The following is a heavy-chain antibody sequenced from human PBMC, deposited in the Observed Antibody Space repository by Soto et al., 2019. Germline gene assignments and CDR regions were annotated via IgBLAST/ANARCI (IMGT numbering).Heavy chain of an antibody. CDR1: GFKVSSYE. V-gene: IGHV3-48*03. CDR2: ILHSGDII. Sequence: EVQLEESGGGLVQPGGSLRLDCAGSGFKVSSYEMNWVRQAPGKGLEWLSFILHSGDIIYYADSVKGRFTISRDNAKNLLYLHMNTLRVEDTAIYYCATRRSGSYGPLFDQWGQGTLVTVSS. CDR3: ATRRSGSYGPLFDQ. J-gene: IGHJ4*02. D-gene: IGHD3-16*01.